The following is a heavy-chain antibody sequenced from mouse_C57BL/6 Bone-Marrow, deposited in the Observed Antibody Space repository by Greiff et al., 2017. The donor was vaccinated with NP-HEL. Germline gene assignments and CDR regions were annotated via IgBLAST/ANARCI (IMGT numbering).Heavy chain of an antibody. D-gene: IGHD3-2*02. V-gene: IGHV1-26*01. CDR2: INPNNGGT. CDR3: ARRDSSGYVGYAMDY. CDR1: GYTFTDYY. J-gene: IGHJ4*01. Sequence: VQLQQSGPELVKPGASVKISCKASGYTFTDYYMNWVKQSHGKSLEWIGDINPNNGGTSYNQKFKGKAYWTGDESSSTAYMELRSLTSEDSAVYYCARRDSSGYVGYAMDYWGQGTSVTVSS.